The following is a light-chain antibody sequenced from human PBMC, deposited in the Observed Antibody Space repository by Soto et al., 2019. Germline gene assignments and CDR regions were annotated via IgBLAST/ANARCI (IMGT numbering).Light chain of an antibody. CDR2: AAS. V-gene: IGKV1-9*01. Sequence: DIQLTQSPSFLSASVGDRVTITCRASQGISSYLAWYQQKPGKAPKLLIYAASTLQSGVPSRFSGSGSGTEFTLTISSLQPEDFATYYCQQLNSYPFLTFGGGIKVEMK. CDR3: QQLNSYPFLT. CDR1: QGISSY. J-gene: IGKJ4*01.